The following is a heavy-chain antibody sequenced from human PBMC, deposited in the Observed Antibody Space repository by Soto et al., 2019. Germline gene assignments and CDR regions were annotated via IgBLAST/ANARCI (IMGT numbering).Heavy chain of an antibody. J-gene: IGHJ4*02. CDR2: ISWNSGSI. CDR1: GFTFDDYA. D-gene: IGHD6-13*01. Sequence: GGSLRLSCAASGFTFDDYAMHWVRQAPGKGLEWVSGISWNSGSIGYADSVKGRFTISRDNAKNSLYLQMNSLRAEDTALYYCAKGGWAAAGPPRYWGQGTLVTVSS. V-gene: IGHV3-9*01. CDR3: AKGGWAAAGPPRY.